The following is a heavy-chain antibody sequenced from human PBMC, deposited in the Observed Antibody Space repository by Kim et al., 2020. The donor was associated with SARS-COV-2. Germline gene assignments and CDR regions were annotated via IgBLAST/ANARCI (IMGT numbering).Heavy chain of an antibody. D-gene: IGHD6-19*01. Sequence: SETLSLTCTVSGGSISSSSYYWGWIRQPPGKGLEWIGSIYYSGSTYYNPSLKSRVTISVDTSKNQFSLKLSSVTAADTAVYYCARESVAGTGNWYFDLWGRGTLVTVSS. CDR2: IYYSGST. CDR1: GGSISSSSYY. J-gene: IGHJ2*01. V-gene: IGHV4-39*02. CDR3: ARESVAGTGNWYFDL.